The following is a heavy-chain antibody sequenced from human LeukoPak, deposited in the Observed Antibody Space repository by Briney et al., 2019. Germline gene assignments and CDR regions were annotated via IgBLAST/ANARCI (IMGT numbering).Heavy chain of an antibody. CDR2: ISSSSTI. Sequence: GGSLRLSCAASGFTFSSYSMNWVRQAPGKGLEWVSYISSSSTIYYADSVKGRFTISRDNAKNSLYLQMNSLRAEDTAVYYCARGRQWEPFDYWGQGTLVTVSS. CDR1: GFTFSSYS. D-gene: IGHD1-26*01. V-gene: IGHV3-48*01. J-gene: IGHJ4*02. CDR3: ARGRQWEPFDY.